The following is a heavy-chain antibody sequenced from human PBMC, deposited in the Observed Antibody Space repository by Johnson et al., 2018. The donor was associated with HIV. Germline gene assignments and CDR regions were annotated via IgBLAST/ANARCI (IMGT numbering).Heavy chain of an antibody. CDR1: GFTFSSYA. J-gene: IGHJ3*02. CDR3: AKDEEGELELPDAFDI. V-gene: IGHV3-30-3*01. D-gene: IGHD1-7*01. CDR2: ISYDGSNK. Sequence: QVQLVESGGGVVQPGRSLRLSCAASGFTFSSYAMHWVRQAPGKGLEWVAVISYDGSNKYYADSVKRRFTISRDNSKNTLYLQMNSLRAEDTAVYYCAKDEEGELELPDAFDIWGQGTMVTVSS.